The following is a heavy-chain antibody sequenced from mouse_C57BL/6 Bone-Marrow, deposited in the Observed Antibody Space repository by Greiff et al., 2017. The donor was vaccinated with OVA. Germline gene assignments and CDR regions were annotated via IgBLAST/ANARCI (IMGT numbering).Heavy chain of an antibody. V-gene: IGHV5-6*01. CDR1: GFTFSSYG. CDR2: ISSGGSYT. CDR3: ARLYYGNYDYFDY. Sequence: EVMLVESGGDLVKPGGSLKLSCAASGFTFSSYGMSWVRQTPDKRLEWVATISSGGSYTYYPDSVKGRFTISRDNAKNTLYLQMSSLKSEDTAMYYCARLYYGNYDYFDYWGQGTTLTVSS. D-gene: IGHD2-1*01. J-gene: IGHJ2*01.